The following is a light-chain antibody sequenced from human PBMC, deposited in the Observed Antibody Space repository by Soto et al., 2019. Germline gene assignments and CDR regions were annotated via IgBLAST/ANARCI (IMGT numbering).Light chain of an antibody. J-gene: IGKJ5*01. CDR1: QSVSNNY. CDR2: GAS. CDR3: QEHASI. Sequence: EVVLTQFPATLSLSPGERATLSCRASQSVSNNYLAWYQQKPGQAPRLLIYGASNRATGIPDRFSGSGSGTDFTLTISRLEPEDFAVYYCQEHASIFGQGTRLEIK. V-gene: IGKV3-20*01.